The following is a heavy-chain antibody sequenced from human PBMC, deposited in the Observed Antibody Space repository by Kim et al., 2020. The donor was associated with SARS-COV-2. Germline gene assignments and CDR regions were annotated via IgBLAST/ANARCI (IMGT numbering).Heavy chain of an antibody. D-gene: IGHD6-19*01. Sequence: KGRFTIARDNSKTTLYLQMNSLRAEDTAVYYCARDRSVAGTRYYYYGMDVWGQGTTVTVSS. CDR3: ARDRSVAGTRYYYYGMDV. J-gene: IGHJ6*02. V-gene: IGHV3-30*07.